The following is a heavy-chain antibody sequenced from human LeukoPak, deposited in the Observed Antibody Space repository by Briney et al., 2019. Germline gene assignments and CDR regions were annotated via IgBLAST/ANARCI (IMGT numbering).Heavy chain of an antibody. J-gene: IGHJ4*02. Sequence: GGSLRLSCAASGFTFSSYWMSWVRQAPRKGLEWVANIKQDGSEKYYVDSVKGRFTISRDNAKNSLYLQMNSLRAEDTAVYYCAREAIAVAGTFRPFDYWGQGTLVTVSS. CDR2: IKQDGSEK. CDR3: AREAIAVAGTFRPFDY. CDR1: GFTFSSYW. D-gene: IGHD6-19*01. V-gene: IGHV3-7*01.